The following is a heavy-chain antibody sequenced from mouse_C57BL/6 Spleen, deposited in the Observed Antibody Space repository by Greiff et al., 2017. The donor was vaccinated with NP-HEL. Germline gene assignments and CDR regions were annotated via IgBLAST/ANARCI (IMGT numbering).Heavy chain of an antibody. Sequence: EVKLMESGGGLVKPGGSLKLSCAASGFTFSDYGMHWVRQAPEKGLEWVAYISSGSSTIYYADTVKGRFPISRDNAKNTLFLQMTSLRSEDTAMYYCARPYGRSSYWYFDVWGTGTTVTVSS. D-gene: IGHD1-1*01. CDR1: GFTFSDYG. CDR3: ARPYGRSSYWYFDV. V-gene: IGHV5-17*01. J-gene: IGHJ1*03. CDR2: ISSGSSTI.